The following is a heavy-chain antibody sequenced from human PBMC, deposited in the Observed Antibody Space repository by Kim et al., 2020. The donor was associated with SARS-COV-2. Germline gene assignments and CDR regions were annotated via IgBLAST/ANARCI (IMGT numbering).Heavy chain of an antibody. CDR1: GYTFTDHY. J-gene: IGHJ4*02. CDR2: VNPNFGDT. CDR3: VRRAYCGAATCVHSFDY. D-gene: IGHD2-21*01. Sequence: ASVKVSCKASGYTFTDHYLHWLRQAPGQGLEWMGRVNPNFGDTNFAQKFQGRVTMTRDTSSSTVYMELSSLTSDDTAMYYCVRRAYCGAATCVHSFDYWGQGTLVTVSS. V-gene: IGHV1-2*06.